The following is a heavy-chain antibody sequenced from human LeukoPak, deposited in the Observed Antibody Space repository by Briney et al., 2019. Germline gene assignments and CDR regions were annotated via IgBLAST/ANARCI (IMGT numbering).Heavy chain of an antibody. Sequence: SETLSLTCTVSGDSITSNEYYWGWIRQPPGKGLEWVGSSYYTGSIYSNPPLKSRVIISIDTSKNEITLRLNSVTAADTAVYYCGGSHSATWYDWWGQGTLVTVSS. CDR2: SYYTGSI. CDR1: GDSITSNEYY. CDR3: GGSHSATWYDW. V-gene: IGHV4-39*06. D-gene: IGHD2-15*01. J-gene: IGHJ4*01.